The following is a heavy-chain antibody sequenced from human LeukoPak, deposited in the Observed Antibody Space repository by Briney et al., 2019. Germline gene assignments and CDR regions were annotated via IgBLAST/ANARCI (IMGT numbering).Heavy chain of an antibody. D-gene: IGHD4-23*01. V-gene: IGHV4-34*01. CDR2: INHSGST. CDR3: ARDFQSTVVTPMGY. J-gene: IGHJ4*02. CDR1: GGSFSGYY. Sequence: PSETLSLTCAVYGGSFSGYYWSWIRQPPGKGLEWIGEINHSGSTNYNPSLKSRVTISVDTSKNQFSLKLSSVTAADTAVYYCARDFQSTVVTPMGYWGQGTLVTVSS.